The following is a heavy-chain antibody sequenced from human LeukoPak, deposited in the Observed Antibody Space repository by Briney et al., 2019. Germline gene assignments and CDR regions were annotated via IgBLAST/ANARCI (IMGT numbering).Heavy chain of an antibody. CDR2: IYYSGST. D-gene: IGHD6-13*01. CDR3: ARDMQQQLVNWFDP. J-gene: IGHJ5*02. CDR1: GYSISSGYY. V-gene: IGHV4-38-2*02. Sequence: SETLSLTCTVSGYSISSGYYWGWIRQPPGKGLEWIGSIYYSGSTYYNPSLKSRVTISVDTSKNQFSLKLSSVTAADTAVYYCARDMQQQLVNWFDPWGQGTLVTVSS.